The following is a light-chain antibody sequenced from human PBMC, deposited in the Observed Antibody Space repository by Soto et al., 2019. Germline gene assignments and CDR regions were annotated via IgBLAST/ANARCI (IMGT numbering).Light chain of an antibody. CDR2: GAS. CDR1: QSVRSN. V-gene: IGKV3-15*01. Sequence: EIVMTQSPATLSVSPGERATLSCRASQSVRSNLAWYQQKPGQAPRPLIYGASTRATGFPARFSGSGSGTAFTLTISSRQSEDFAVSYCQQYRNWPPGYTFGQGTKLEIK. CDR3: QQYRNWPPGYT. J-gene: IGKJ2*01.